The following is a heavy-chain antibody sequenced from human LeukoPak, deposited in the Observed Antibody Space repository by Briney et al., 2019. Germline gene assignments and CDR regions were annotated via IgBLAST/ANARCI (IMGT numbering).Heavy chain of an antibody. V-gene: IGHV1-69*01. Sequence: GASVKVSCKASGGTFSSYAISWVRQAPGQGLEGMGGIIPIFGTANYAQKFQGRVTITADESTSTAYMERSSLRSEDTAVYYCVRFIQFSFGMDVWGKGTTVTVSS. D-gene: IGHD3-16*01. J-gene: IGHJ6*04. CDR2: IIPIFGTA. CDR1: GGTFSSYA. CDR3: VRFIQFSFGMDV.